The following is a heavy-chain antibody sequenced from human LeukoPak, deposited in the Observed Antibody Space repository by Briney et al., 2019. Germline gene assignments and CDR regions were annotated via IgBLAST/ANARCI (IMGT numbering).Heavy chain of an antibody. V-gene: IGHV3-43*01. J-gene: IGHJ1*01. CDR2: VKWEGDTT. CDR1: GFTLNTYS. D-gene: IGHD5-24*01. Sequence: GGSLRLSCGASGFTLNTYSMHWVRQAPAKGLGWVYLVKWEGDTTYYADSVRGQFTISRENRKNVLYLQMNRLRVEDTAMYYCSKEMAXIYFHQWGQGTLVSVSS. CDR3: SKEMAXIYFHQ.